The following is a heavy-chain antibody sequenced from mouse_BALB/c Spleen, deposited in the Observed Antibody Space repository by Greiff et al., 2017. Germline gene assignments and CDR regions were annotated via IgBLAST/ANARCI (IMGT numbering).Heavy chain of an antibody. CDR3: AREDGYDGFAY. J-gene: IGHJ3*01. V-gene: IGHV4-1*02. CDR2: INPDSSTI. CDR1: GVDFSRYW. D-gene: IGHD2-2*01. Sequence: EASGVDFSRYWMSWVRQAPGKGLEWIGEINPDSSTINYTPSLKDKFIISRDNAKNTLYLQMSKVRSEDTALYYCAREDGYDGFAYWGQGTLVTVSA.